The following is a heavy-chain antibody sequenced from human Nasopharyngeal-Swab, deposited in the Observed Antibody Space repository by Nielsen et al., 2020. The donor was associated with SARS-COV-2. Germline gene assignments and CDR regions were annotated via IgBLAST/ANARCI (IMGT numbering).Heavy chain of an antibody. Sequence: ASVKVSCKVSGYTLTELSMHWVRQAPGKGLEWMGGIDPEDSETTYAQKFQGRVTMTEDTSTDTAYMELSSLRSEDTAVYYCATGQQWLVQLFDPWGQGTLVTVSS. D-gene: IGHD6-19*01. CDR2: IDPEDSET. CDR1: GYTLTELS. V-gene: IGHV1-24*01. J-gene: IGHJ5*02. CDR3: ATGQQWLVQLFDP.